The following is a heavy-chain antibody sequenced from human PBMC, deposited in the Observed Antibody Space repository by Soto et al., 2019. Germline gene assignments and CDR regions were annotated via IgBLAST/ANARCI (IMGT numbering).Heavy chain of an antibody. CDR2: IYYSGST. CDR1: AGSISRSSYY. D-gene: IGHD3-22*01. V-gene: IGHV4-39*02. J-gene: IGHJ6*02. Sequence: SQKLSHTYTVSAGSISRSSYYWCWIRQPTGKGLEWIGSIYYSGSTYYNPSLKSRVTISVDTSKNQFSLKLSSVTAADTAVYYCARDSSGYPYYYYYGMDVWCQGTTGT. CDR3: ARDSSGYPYYYYYGMDV.